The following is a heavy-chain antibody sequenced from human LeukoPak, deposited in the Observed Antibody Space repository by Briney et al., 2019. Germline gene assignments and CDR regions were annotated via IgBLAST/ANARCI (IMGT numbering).Heavy chain of an antibody. Sequence: PGGSLRLSCAASGFTFSSYAMHWVRQAPGKGLEWVAVISYDGSNKFYADSVKGRFTFSRDNSKNTLYLQMGSLRAEDMAVYYCARGSWGVAVANDYWGQGTLVTVSS. D-gene: IGHD6-19*01. CDR2: ISYDGSNK. V-gene: IGHV3-30*14. CDR3: ARGSWGVAVANDY. J-gene: IGHJ4*02. CDR1: GFTFSSYA.